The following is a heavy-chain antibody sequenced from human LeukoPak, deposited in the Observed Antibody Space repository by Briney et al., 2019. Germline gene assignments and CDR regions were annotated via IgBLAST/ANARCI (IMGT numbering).Heavy chain of an antibody. CDR3: ASVYNYGMDV. Sequence: ASVTVSCKASGYTVTSYYMHWVRQAPGQGLEWMGILNPSGGSTSYAQKFQGRATLTRATSTSTVYMELSSLRPEDTAVYYCASVYNYGMDVWGQGTTVIVSS. V-gene: IGHV1-46*01. J-gene: IGHJ6*02. CDR1: GYTVTSYY. CDR2: LNPSGGST.